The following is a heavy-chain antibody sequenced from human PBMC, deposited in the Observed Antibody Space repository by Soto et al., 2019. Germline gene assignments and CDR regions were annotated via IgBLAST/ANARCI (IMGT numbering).Heavy chain of an antibody. J-gene: IGHJ4*02. CDR1: GFTVSSNY. D-gene: IGHD4-17*01. V-gene: IGHV3-66*01. CDR3: ARAFDYGDGFDY. CDR2: IYSGGST. Sequence: EVQLVESGGGLVQPGGSLRLSCAASGFTVSSNYMSWVRQAPGKGLEWVSVIYSGGSTYYADSVKGRFTISRDNSKNTLYLQINSLRAEDTAVYYCARAFDYGDGFDYWGQGTLVTVSS.